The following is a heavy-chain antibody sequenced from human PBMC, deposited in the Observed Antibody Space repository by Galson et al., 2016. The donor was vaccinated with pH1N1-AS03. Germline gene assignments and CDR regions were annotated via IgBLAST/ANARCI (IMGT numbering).Heavy chain of an antibody. V-gene: IGHV3-23*01. CDR3: AKDQSHIIPLSGALS. D-gene: IGHD3-3*01. J-gene: IGHJ5*02. CDR1: GFTFSSYA. Sequence: PRLSCATSGFTFSSYAMFWVRQAPGKGLEWVPSISGSGISTYYADSVKGRFTISRDNSRNTVYLQMNSLRVEDTATYYCAKDQSHIIPLSGALSWGQGTLVTVSS. CDR2: ISGSGIST.